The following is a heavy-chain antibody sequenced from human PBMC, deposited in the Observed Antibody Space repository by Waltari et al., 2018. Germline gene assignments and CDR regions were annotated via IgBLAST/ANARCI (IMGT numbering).Heavy chain of an antibody. Sequence: QVQLVQSGAEVKKPGASVKVSCKASGYTFTSYGISCVRQAPGQGLEWKGWISAYNGNTNHAKKLQGRGTMTTDSSTSTAYMELRSRSTDDTAVYYCARISLYCSGGSCYSNAFDSWGQGTMVTVSS. D-gene: IGHD2-15*01. CDR3: ARISLYCSGGSCYSNAFDS. V-gene: IGHV1-18*01. J-gene: IGHJ3*02. CDR2: ISAYNGNT. CDR1: GYTFTSYG.